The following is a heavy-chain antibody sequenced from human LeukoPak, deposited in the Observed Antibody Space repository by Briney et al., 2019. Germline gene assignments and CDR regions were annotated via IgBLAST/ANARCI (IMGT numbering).Heavy chain of an antibody. D-gene: IGHD2-2*02. Sequence: PGGSLRLSCAASGFTFSSYWMHWVRQAPGKGLVWVSRISSDGSSTNYADSVKGRFTISRDNAKNTLYLQMNRLRAEDTAVYYCARHIPRSAMDGWGQGTKVSVSS. CDR2: ISSDGSST. V-gene: IGHV3-74*01. CDR3: ARHIPRSAMDG. CDR1: GFTFSSYW. J-gene: IGHJ6*01.